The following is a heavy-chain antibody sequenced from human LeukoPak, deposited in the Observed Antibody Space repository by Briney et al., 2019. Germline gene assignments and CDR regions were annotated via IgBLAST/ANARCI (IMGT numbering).Heavy chain of an antibody. D-gene: IGHD3-3*01. Sequence: GASVTVSCKASGYTFTSYDINWVRQAAGQGLEWMGWMNPNSGNTDYAQKFQGRVTITRNTSISTAYMELSSLRSEDTAVYYCARGRGGITRFDPWGQGTLVTVSS. CDR2: MNPNSGNT. CDR3: ARGRGGITRFDP. V-gene: IGHV1-8*03. CDR1: GYTFTSYD. J-gene: IGHJ5*02.